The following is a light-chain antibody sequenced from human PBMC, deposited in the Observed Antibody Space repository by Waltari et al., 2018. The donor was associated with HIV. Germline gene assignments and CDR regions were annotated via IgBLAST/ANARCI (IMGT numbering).Light chain of an antibody. CDR1: QSVSSN. J-gene: IGKJ1*01. V-gene: IGKV3-15*01. Sequence: EIVMTQSPDTLSVSPGERATLSCRASQSVSSNLAWYQQKPGQAPRLLIYGASTRATGIPARFSGSGSVTEFTLTISSLQSEDFAVYYCQQYNNWPPLTFGQGTKVEIK. CDR3: QQYNNWPPLT. CDR2: GAS.